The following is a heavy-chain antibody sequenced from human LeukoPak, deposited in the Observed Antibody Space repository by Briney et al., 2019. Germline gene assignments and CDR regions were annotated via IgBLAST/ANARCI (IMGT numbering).Heavy chain of an antibody. CDR2: IYYSGST. CDR1: GGSISSYY. V-gene: IGHV4-59*01. J-gene: IGHJ6*03. D-gene: IGHD3-10*01. Sequence: PSETLSLTCTVSGGSISSYYWSWIRQPPGKGLEWIGYIYYSGSTNYNPSLKSRVTISVDTSKNQFSLKLSSVTAADTAVYYCARQEWVRGVQIYYYYYMDVWGKGTTVTISS. CDR3: ARQEWVRGVQIYYYYYMDV.